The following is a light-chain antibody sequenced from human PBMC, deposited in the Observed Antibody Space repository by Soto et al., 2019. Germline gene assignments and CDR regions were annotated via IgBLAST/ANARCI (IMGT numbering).Light chain of an antibody. Sequence: QSALTQPPSASGSPGQSVTISYTGTSSDVGDYNYVSWFQQHPGKAPKLMIYEVSKRPSGVPDRFSGSKSGNTASLTVSGLQAEDEADYYCSSYAGSNSYVFGTGTKLTVL. CDR3: SSYAGSNSYV. CDR1: SSDVGDYNY. CDR2: EVS. V-gene: IGLV2-8*01. J-gene: IGLJ1*01.